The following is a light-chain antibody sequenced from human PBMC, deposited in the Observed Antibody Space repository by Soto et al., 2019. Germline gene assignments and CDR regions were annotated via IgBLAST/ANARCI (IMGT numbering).Light chain of an antibody. Sequence: DIQMTQSPSTLSAPVGDRVTITCRASQSISSWLAWYQQKPGKAPKLLIYKASSLESGVPSRFSGSGSGTEFTLTISSLQPDDFATYYCQQYKSYWTFGQGTKLDIK. J-gene: IGKJ1*01. CDR2: KAS. CDR3: QQYKSYWT. CDR1: QSISSW. V-gene: IGKV1-5*03.